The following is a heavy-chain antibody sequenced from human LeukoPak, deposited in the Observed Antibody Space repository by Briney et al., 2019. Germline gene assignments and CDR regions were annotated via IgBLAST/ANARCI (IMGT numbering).Heavy chain of an antibody. CDR1: GFTFSSYS. V-gene: IGHV3-21*04. CDR2: ISSSSSYI. D-gene: IGHD3-10*01. J-gene: IGHJ4*02. CDR3: ARGGVDYYGSGTYYLMYYFDY. Sequence: PGGSLRLSCAASGFTFSSYSMNWVRQAPGKGLEWVSSISSSSSYIYYADSVKGRFTISRDDPHNTLYLQMSSLRAEDTAVYFCARGGVDYYGSGTYYLMYYFDYWGQGALVTVSS.